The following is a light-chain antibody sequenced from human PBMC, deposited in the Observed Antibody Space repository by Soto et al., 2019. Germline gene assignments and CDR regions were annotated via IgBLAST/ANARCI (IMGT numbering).Light chain of an antibody. CDR1: QSVNSN. CDR2: DTS. CDR3: QPYNNWPLT. Sequence: EIVMSQSPATLSVSPGERATLSCRASQSVNSNLAWYQQKPGQAPRLLMYDTSTRATGVPTRFSGSRSGAEFTLTINSLQSEDFAVYYCQPYNNWPLTLGGGTKVDIK. V-gene: IGKV3-15*01. J-gene: IGKJ4*01.